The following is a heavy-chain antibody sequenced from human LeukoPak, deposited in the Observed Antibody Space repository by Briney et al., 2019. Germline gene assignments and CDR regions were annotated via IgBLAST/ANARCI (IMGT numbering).Heavy chain of an antibody. Sequence: SVKVSCKASGYTFTSYGISWVRQAPGQGLEWMGGIIPIFGTANYAQKFQGRVTITADESTSTAYMELSSLRSEDTAVYYCASAPITGTTPDAFDIWGQGTMVTVSS. CDR2: IIPIFGTA. CDR3: ASAPITGTTPDAFDI. D-gene: IGHD1-7*01. V-gene: IGHV1-69*13. J-gene: IGHJ3*02. CDR1: GYTFTSYG.